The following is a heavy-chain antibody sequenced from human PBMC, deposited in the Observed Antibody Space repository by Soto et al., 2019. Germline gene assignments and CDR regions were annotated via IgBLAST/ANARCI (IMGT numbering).Heavy chain of an antibody. V-gene: IGHV2-5*02. J-gene: IGHJ4*02. CDR3: AHTLQYLFRGRSTGHFDY. D-gene: IGHD4-17*01. CDR2: IYWDDDK. Sequence: ASGPTLVNPTQTLTLTCTFSGFSLRTSGVAVGWIRQPPGKALEWLAHIYWDDDKRYSPSLKTRLTLTKDTSKNQVVLTMTNMDPVDTATYYCAHTLQYLFRGRSTGHFDYWGQGTPVTVSS. CDR1: GFSLRTSGVA.